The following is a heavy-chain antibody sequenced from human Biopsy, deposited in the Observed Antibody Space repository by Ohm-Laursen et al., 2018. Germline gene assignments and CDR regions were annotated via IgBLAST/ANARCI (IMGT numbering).Heavy chain of an antibody. CDR2: INCKTGAT. Sequence: VSVEVSCKASSYTFTDYNIHWMRQAPGQGLEWLGYINCKTGATNYAQKFQGTVTMTRDTSISTAYLALGSLRSADTAIYYCARDPLNGHKHFDYWGQGSLVTVSS. CDR1: SYTFTDYN. CDR3: ARDPLNGHKHFDY. D-gene: IGHD2-8*01. J-gene: IGHJ4*02. V-gene: IGHV1-2*02.